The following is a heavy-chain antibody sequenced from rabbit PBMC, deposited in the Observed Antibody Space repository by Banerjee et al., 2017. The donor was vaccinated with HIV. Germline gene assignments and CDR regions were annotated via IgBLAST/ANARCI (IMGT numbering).Heavy chain of an antibody. D-gene: IGHD1-1*01. Sequence: QSLEESGGDLVKPGASLTLTCTASAFSFNSYTMTWVRQAPGKGLEWIACIYAGSNGGTYYASWAKGRFTISRTSSTTVTLQMTSLTAADTATYFCARSSTMNIGFNLWGQGTLVTVS. CDR2: IYAGSNGGT. J-gene: IGHJ4*01. CDR3: ARSSTMNIGFNL. V-gene: IGHV1S40*01. CDR1: AFSFNSYT.